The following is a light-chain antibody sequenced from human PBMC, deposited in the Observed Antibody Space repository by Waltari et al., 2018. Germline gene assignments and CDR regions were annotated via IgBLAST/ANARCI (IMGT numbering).Light chain of an antibody. V-gene: IGKV3-20*01. Sequence: EIVLTQSPGTLSMSLGDSATLSCRASQSLTSSSLAWYQQRPGQPPRLLIYGASSRATGIPDRFSGSESGTDFTLTISRLEPEDFAVYFCQQYDSSPFTFGPGTKVDLK. CDR2: GAS. CDR3: QQYDSSPFT. CDR1: QSLTSSS. J-gene: IGKJ3*01.